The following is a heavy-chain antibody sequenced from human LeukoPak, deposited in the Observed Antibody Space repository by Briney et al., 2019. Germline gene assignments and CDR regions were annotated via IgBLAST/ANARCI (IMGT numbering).Heavy chain of an antibody. V-gene: IGHV3-23*01. CDR1: GFTFSNYA. J-gene: IGHJ6*02. CDR2: ISGSGDRT. D-gene: IGHD1-14*01. CDR3: AKDRKIGLKYVYYYGMDV. Sequence: GGSLRLSCAASGFTFSNYAMSWVRQAPGKGLEWVSAISGSGDRTYYADSVKGRFTISRDNSKNTLYLQMNSLRAEDTAVYYCAKDRKIGLKYVYYYGMDVWGQGTTVTVSS.